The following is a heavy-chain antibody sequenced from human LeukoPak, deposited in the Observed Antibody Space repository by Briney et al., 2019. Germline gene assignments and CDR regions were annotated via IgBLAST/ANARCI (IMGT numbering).Heavy chain of an antibody. D-gene: IGHD2-21*01. CDR1: GGSFSGYY. V-gene: IGHV4-34*01. J-gene: IGHJ6*02. CDR2: INHSGST. Sequence: AESLSLTCAVYGGSFSGYYWSWIRQPPGEGLEWIGEINHSGSTNYNPSLKSRVTTSVDTSKNQFTRKLSSRTAADRAGFYCARVGTVYSYYYSMDVWGQGTPVTVSS. CDR3: ARVGTVYSYYYSMDV.